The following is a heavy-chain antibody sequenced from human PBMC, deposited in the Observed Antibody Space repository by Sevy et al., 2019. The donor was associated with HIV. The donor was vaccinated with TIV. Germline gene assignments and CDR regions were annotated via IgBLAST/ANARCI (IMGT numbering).Heavy chain of an antibody. J-gene: IGHJ3*02. Sequence: GGSLRLSCAASGFTFRTFGMHWVRQTPGKVLEWVAFIRYDGSTKYYADSVKGRFTVSRDNSKNTLYLQMNSLRAADTALYYCAKGLGMVQGALLSDDIWGQGTKVTVSS. D-gene: IGHD3-10*01. CDR1: GFTFRTFG. CDR2: IRYDGSTK. V-gene: IGHV3-30*02. CDR3: AKGLGMVQGALLSDDI.